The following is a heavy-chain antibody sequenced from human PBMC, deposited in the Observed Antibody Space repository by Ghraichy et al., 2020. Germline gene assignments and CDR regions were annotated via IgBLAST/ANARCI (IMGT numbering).Heavy chain of an antibody. V-gene: IGHV3-11*01. CDR1: GFTFSDYY. D-gene: IGHD6-6*01. CDR3: ARSGYSSSEYFDY. CDR2: ISSSGSTI. J-gene: IGHJ4*02. Sequence: GESLNISCAASGFTFSDYYMSWIRQAPGKGLEWVSYISSSGSTIYYADSVKGRFTISRDNAKNSLYLQMNSLRAEDTAVYYCARSGYSSSEYFDYWGQGTLVTVSS.